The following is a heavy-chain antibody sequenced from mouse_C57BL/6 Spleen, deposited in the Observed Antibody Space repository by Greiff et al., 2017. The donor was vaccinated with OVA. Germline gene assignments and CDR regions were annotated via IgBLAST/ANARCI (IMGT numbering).Heavy chain of an antibody. D-gene: IGHD1-1*01. Sequence: QVQLQQPGAELVMPGASVKLSCKASGYTFPSYWMHWVKQRPGQGLEWIGEIDPSDSYTNYNYKFKGKSTLTVDKSPRPAYMQLSSLTSEDSAVYYCASTTVVAFDYWGQGTTLTVSS. CDR3: ASTTVVAFDY. CDR1: GYTFPSYW. V-gene: IGHV1-69*01. CDR2: IDPSDSYT. J-gene: IGHJ2*01.